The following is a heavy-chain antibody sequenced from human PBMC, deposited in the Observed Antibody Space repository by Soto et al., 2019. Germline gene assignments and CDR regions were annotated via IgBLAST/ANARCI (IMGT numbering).Heavy chain of an antibody. CDR3: ARGAYDFWRGYYRPYYYYGLDV. V-gene: IGHV4-59*01. CDR2: IYYSGST. CDR1: GGSISSYY. Sequence: SETLSLTCTVSGGSISSYYWSWIRQPPGKGLEWIGYIYYSGSTNYNPSLKSRVTISVDTSKNQFSLKLSSVTAADTAVYYCARGAYDFWRGYYRPYYYYGLDVWGQGTTVTVSS. D-gene: IGHD3-3*01. J-gene: IGHJ6*02.